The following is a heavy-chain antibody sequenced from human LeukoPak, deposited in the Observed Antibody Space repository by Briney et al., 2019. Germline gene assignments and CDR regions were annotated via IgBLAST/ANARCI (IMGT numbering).Heavy chain of an antibody. V-gene: IGHV4-59*01. CDR3: AGSSSWYMASSFDY. CDR2: IYYSGST. CDR1: GGSISSYY. Sequence: PSETLSLTCTVSGGSISSYYWSWIRQPPGKGLEWIGYIYYSGSTNYNPSLKSRVTISVDTSKNQFSLKLSSVTAADTAVYYCAGSSSWYMASSFDYWGQGTLVTVSS. D-gene: IGHD6-13*01. J-gene: IGHJ4*02.